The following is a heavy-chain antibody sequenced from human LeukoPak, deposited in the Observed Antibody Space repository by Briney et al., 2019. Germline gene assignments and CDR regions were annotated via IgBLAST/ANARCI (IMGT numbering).Heavy chain of an antibody. D-gene: IGHD3-22*01. CDR1: GGTFSSYA. V-gene: IGHV1-69*04. Sequence: GSSVKVSCKASGGTFSSYAISWVRQAPGQGLEWMGRIIPILGIANYAQKFQGRVTITADKSTSTAYMELSSLRSEDTAVYYCARGEYYYDSSGYPPSGYWGQGTLVTVSS. J-gene: IGHJ4*02. CDR2: IIPILGIA. CDR3: ARGEYYYDSSGYPPSGY.